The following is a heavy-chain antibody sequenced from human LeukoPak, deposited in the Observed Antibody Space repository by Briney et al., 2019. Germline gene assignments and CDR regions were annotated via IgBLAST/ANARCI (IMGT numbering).Heavy chain of an antibody. Sequence: GASVKLSCTVSGSSLTGLSMHWVRNSPPTGLEWLRGFHPEDDEIIYAQNFQGRVTMTEDTATDTAYMELRSLRSEDTAVYYCARADYDILTGSRQIDYWGQGTLVTVSS. J-gene: IGHJ4*02. V-gene: IGHV1-24*01. CDR3: ARADYDILTGSRQIDY. CDR1: GSSLTGLS. D-gene: IGHD3-9*01. CDR2: FHPEDDEI.